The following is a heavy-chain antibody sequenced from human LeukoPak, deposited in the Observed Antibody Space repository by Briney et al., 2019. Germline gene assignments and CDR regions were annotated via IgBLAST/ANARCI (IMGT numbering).Heavy chain of an antibody. CDR1: GYTFTGYY. CDR3: ARWLSAARRDGVGY. J-gene: IGHJ4*02. Sequence: ASVKVSCTASGYTFTGYYMHWVRQAPGQGLEWMGRINPNSGGTNYAQKFQGRVTMTRDTSISTAYMELSRLRSDDTAVYYCARWLSAARRDGVGYWGQGTLVTVSS. CDR2: INPNSGGT. D-gene: IGHD6-6*01. V-gene: IGHV1-2*06.